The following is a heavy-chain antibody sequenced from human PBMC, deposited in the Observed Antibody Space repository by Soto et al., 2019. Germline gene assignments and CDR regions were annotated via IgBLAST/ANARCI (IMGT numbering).Heavy chain of an antibody. Sequence: QVQLTQSGADVKMPGASVKVSCKATGHTFTKYGISWVRQAPGQGREWVGWISANRGHTNYAHKFQDRVTMTTDTSTNTVYMELRSLKTDDTAVYYCGRDGDEWDKRYWDSWGQGTLVTVSS. D-gene: IGHD1-26*01. J-gene: IGHJ4*02. V-gene: IGHV1-18*01. CDR2: ISANRGHT. CDR3: GRDGDEWDKRYWDS. CDR1: GHTFTKYG.